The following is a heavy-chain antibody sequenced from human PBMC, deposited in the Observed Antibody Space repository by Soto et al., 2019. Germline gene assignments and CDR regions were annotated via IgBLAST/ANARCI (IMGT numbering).Heavy chain of an antibody. J-gene: IGHJ4*02. V-gene: IGHV4-59*01. CDR1: GGSISSYY. Sequence: ETLSLTCTVSGGSISSYYWSWIRQPPGKGLEWIGYIYYSGSTNYNPSLKSRVTISVDTSKNQFSLKLSSVTAADTAVYYCARDSEVADASDYWGQGTLVTVSS. D-gene: IGHD2-15*01. CDR2: IYYSGST. CDR3: ARDSEVADASDY.